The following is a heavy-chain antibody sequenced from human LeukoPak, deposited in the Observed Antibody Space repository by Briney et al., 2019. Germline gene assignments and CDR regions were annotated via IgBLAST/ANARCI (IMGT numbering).Heavy chain of an antibody. V-gene: IGHV1-3*01. Sequence: VSVKVSCKASGYTFNSYAIHWVRQATGQRLEWMGWISAGNGNTKYSQNFQGRVTFISNTSATTAFMELSSLRSEDAAVYYCARDSGSASNDYWGQGTLLTVSS. CDR3: ARDSGSASNDY. CDR1: GYTFNSYA. J-gene: IGHJ4*02. CDR2: ISAGNGNT. D-gene: IGHD1-26*01.